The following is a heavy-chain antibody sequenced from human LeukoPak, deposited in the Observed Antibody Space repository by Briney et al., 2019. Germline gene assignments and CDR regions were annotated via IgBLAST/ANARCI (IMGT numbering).Heavy chain of an antibody. CDR2: ISPYNGNT. D-gene: IGHD5-18*01. CDR1: VYTFTSYG. V-gene: IGHV1-18*01. CDR3: ARDKGRAYSYGYVDY. J-gene: IGHJ4*02. Sequence: GASVKVSCKASVYTFTSYGISCVRQAPGQGLEWMGWISPYNGNTNYAQKLQGRVTMTTDTSTNTAYMELRSLRSDDTAVYCCARDKGRAYSYGYVDYWGQGTLVTVS.